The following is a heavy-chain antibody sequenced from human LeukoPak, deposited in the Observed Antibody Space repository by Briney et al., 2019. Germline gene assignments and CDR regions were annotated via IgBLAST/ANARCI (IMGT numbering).Heavy chain of an antibody. J-gene: IGHJ4*02. V-gene: IGHV5-51*01. Sequence: GESLKMPCKGAGYSFTSCWIGWGRQMPGKCREWMGIIYPGDSDTRYIPSFQGQVTISADKSVSTAYLQWSSLKASDTAMYSCARVDYSNYIGHYWGQGTLVTVSS. CDR3: ARVDYSNYIGHY. D-gene: IGHD4-11*01. CDR2: IYPGDSDT. CDR1: GYSFTSCW.